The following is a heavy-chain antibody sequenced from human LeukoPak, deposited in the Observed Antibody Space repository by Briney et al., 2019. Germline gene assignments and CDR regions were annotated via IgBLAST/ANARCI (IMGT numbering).Heavy chain of an antibody. J-gene: IGHJ4*02. CDR2: MHPNSGNT. V-gene: IGHV1-8*01. Sequence: ASVKVSCKASGYTFPSYETNWVRQATGQGLEWMGWMHPNSGNTGYAQKFQGRVTMTRNTSISTAYMEVSSLRSDDTAVYYCARDIGASYCSSTSCPYYFDYWGQGTLVTVSS. CDR3: ARDIGASYCSSTSCPYYFDY. CDR1: GYTFPSYE. D-gene: IGHD2-2*01.